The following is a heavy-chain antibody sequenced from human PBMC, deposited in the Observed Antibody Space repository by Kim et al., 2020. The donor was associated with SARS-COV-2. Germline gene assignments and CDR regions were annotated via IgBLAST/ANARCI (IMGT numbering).Heavy chain of an antibody. CDR1: GFTFSSYG. J-gene: IGHJ4*02. CDR3: AKEFDSSGWYDFSRGFDY. Sequence: GGSLRLSCAASGFTFSSYGMHWVRQAPGKGLEWVAVISYDGSNKYYADSVKGRFTISRDNSKNTLYLQMNSLRAEDTAVYYCAKEFDSSGWYDFSRGFDYWGQGTLVTVSS. D-gene: IGHD6-19*01. CDR2: ISYDGSNK. V-gene: IGHV3-30*18.